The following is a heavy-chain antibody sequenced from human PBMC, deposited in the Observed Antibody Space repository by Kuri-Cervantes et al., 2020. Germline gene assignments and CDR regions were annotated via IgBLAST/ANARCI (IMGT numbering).Heavy chain of an antibody. CDR1: GYTLTELS. CDR2: FDPEDGET. Sequence: ASVKVSCKVSGYTLTELSMHWVRQAPGKGLEWMGGFDPEDGETIYAQKFQGRVTMTTDTSTSTAYMELRSLRSDDTAVYYCARDLTLGGWGSYRGFDYWGQGTLVTVSS. D-gene: IGHD3-16*01. J-gene: IGHJ4*02. CDR3: ARDLTLGGWGSYRGFDY. V-gene: IGHV1-24*01.